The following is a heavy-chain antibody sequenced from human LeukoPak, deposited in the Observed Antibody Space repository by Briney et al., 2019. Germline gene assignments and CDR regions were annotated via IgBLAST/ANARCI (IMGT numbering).Heavy chain of an antibody. D-gene: IGHD3-22*01. CDR1: GFSISNYW. J-gene: IGHJ4*02. CDR2: ISSDGTNT. CDR3: ARTSYDTGGYFED. Sequence: GGSLRLSCAASGFSISNYWMHWVRQAPGKGLVWVSRISSDGTNTNYADSVKGRFTISRDNAKNTLYLQMNSLGAEDTAVYYCARTSYDTGGYFEDWGQGTLVTVSS. V-gene: IGHV3-74*01.